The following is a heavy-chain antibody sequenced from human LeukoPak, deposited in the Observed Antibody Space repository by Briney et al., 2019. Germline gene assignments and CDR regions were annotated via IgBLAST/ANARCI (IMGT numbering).Heavy chain of an antibody. CDR3: ARSSSGTYHY. D-gene: IGHD3-10*01. V-gene: IGHV1-3*01. CDR2: INGDNGNT. J-gene: IGHJ4*02. Sequence: ATVKVSCKTSGYNFASYTMHWLRQAPGQSPEWMGSINGDNGNTKYSEKFQGRVTFTRDTSASSAYMELSRLRSEDTAVYYCARSSSGTYHYWGQGTLVTVSS. CDR1: GYNFASYT.